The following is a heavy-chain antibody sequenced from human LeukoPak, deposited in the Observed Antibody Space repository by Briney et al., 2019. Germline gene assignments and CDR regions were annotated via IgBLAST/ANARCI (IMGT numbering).Heavy chain of an antibody. CDR3: TRFGDYGSNAMGFDY. J-gene: IGHJ4*02. CDR2: IRSKGNSYAT. D-gene: IGHD4-23*01. V-gene: IGHV3-73*01. CDR1: GFTFSGYA. Sequence: GGSLRLSGAASGFTFSGYAMHWVRQASGKGLEWVGRIRSKGNSYATAYAASVTGRFTSSRDDSKNTAYLQMNSLKTEDTAVYYCTRFGDYGSNAMGFDYWGQGTLVTVSS.